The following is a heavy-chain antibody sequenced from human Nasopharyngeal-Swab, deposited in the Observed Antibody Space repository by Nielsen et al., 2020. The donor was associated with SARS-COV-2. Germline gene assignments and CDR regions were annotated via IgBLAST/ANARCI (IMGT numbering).Heavy chain of an antibody. CDR1: GCTFSSYG. J-gene: IGHJ6*02. CDR3: AKDGSIAAAGDYYYYGMDV. Sequence: GESLKISCAASGCTFSSYGMHWVRQAPGKGLEWVAVISYDGSNKYYADSVNGRFTISRDNSKNTLYLQMNSLRAEDTAVYYCAKDGSIAAAGDYYYYGMDVWGQGTTVTVSS. CDR2: ISYDGSNK. D-gene: IGHD6-13*01. V-gene: IGHV3-30*18.